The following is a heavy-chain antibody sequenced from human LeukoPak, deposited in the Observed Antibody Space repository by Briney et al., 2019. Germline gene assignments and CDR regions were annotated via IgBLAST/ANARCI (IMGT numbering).Heavy chain of an antibody. J-gene: IGHJ5*02. V-gene: IGHV1-2*02. D-gene: IGHD1-1*01. CDR3: ARDRNGANNWFDR. CDR2: INPNSSGT. CDR1: GYTFTGYY. Sequence: VASVTVSFKASGYTFTGYYMHWVRQAPGQGLEWMGWINPNSSGTNYAPKFQGRVTMTRDTSTSTAYMEQSRLRPDDTAVYYCARDRNGANNWFDRWGQGTLVTVAS.